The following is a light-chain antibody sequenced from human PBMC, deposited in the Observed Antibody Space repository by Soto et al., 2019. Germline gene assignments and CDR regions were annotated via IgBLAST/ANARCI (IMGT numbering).Light chain of an antibody. CDR1: QGISNF. CDR2: AAS. CDR3: QQVNGYPLT. Sequence: IQLTPSPSSLSASVGDSFTITCRASQGISNFLAWYQQKPGKDPKLLIYAASTLQSGVPSRFSGSGLGTDFTFSISNLQPEEFATYDCQQVNGYPLTFGGGTKGDIK. V-gene: IGKV1-9*01. J-gene: IGKJ4*01.